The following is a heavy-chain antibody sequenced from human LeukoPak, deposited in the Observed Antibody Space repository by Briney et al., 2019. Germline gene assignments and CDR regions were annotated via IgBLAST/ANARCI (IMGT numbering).Heavy chain of an antibody. D-gene: IGHD4-11*01. Sequence: ASVKVSCKASGYTFTGYYMHWVRQAPGPGLEWMGWINPNSGGTNYAQKFQGRVTMTRDTSISTAYMELSRLRSDDTAVYYCARVRDGLPDAFDIWGQGTMVTVSS. V-gene: IGHV1-2*02. J-gene: IGHJ3*02. CDR3: ARVRDGLPDAFDI. CDR1: GYTFTGYY. CDR2: INPNSGGT.